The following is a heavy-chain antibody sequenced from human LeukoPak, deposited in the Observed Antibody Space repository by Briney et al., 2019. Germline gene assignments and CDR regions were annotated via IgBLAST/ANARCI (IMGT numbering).Heavy chain of an antibody. J-gene: IGHJ3*02. CDR1: GGSISSYY. D-gene: IGHD3-22*01. V-gene: IGHV4-59*08. CDR3: ARHSSGYYSYAFDI. CDR2: ISYSGST. Sequence: PSETLSLTCTVSGGSISSYYWSWIRQPPGRGLEWIGYISYSGSTNYNPSLKSRVTISIDTSKNQFSLKLNSVTAADTAVYYCARHSSGYYSYAFDIWGQGTVVTVSS.